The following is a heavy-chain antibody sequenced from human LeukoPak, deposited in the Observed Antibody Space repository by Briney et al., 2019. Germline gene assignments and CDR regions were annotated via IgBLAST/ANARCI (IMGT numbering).Heavy chain of an antibody. Sequence: SETLSLTCTVSGGSISSSSYYWGWIRQPPGRGLEWIGSFYYSGSTYYNPPLRSRVTISVDTSKNQFSLRLSSVTATDTAVYYCARRLAGTEDYWGQGTLVTVSS. CDR2: FYYSGST. CDR1: GGSISSSSYY. D-gene: IGHD6-13*01. V-gene: IGHV4-39*01. CDR3: ARRLAGTEDY. J-gene: IGHJ4*02.